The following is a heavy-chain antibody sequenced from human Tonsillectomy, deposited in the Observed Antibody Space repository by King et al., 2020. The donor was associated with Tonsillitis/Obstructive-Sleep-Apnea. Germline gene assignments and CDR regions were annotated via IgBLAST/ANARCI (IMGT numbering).Heavy chain of an antibody. CDR2: IYYSGST. CDR1: GGSISSSSYY. J-gene: IGHJ5*02. Sequence: LQLQESGPGLVKPSETLSLTCTVSGGSISSSSYYWGWIRQPPGKGLEWIGSIYYSGSTYYNPSLKSRVTISVDTSKNQFSLKLSSVTVADTAVYYCARSSGSYYTYWFDPWGQGTLVTVSS. D-gene: IGHD1-26*01. V-gene: IGHV4-39*01. CDR3: ARSSGSYYTYWFDP.